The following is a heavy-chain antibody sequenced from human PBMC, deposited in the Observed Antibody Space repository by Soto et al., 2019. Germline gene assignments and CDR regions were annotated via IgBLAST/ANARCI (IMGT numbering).Heavy chain of an antibody. CDR2: ISHTGTT. CDR1: GFPISSSYS. J-gene: IGHJ6*02. Sequence: PSGTLSLTCLVSGFPISSSYSWGWIRPPPGKGLEGIGSISHTGTTSYSPSLTSRDSISVDTSKNQVSLKLTSVTAADTAVYFCARVTMVSRDSAHFGVDVWGQGTTVTVSS. V-gene: IGHV4-38-2*02. D-gene: IGHD4-17*01. CDR3: ARVTMVSRDSAHFGVDV.